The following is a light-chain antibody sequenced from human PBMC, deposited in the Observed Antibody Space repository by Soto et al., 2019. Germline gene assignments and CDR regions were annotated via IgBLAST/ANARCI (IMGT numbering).Light chain of an antibody. CDR3: MQGTHSPHT. V-gene: IGKV2-30*01. J-gene: IGKJ1*01. CDR1: QGLVFSDGNIY. CDR2: KVS. Sequence: DVVMTQSPLSLPVTLGQPASISCRSSQGLVFSDGNIYLSWFQQRPGQSPRRLIYKVSNRDSGVPDRFNGSGSGTDFTLKISRVEAEDVGVYYCMQGTHSPHTFGQGTKVEI.